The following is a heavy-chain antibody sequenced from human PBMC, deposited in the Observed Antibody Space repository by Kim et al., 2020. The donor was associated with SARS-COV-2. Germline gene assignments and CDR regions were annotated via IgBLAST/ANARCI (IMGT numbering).Heavy chain of an antibody. CDR3: AKRESCNGYGFDS. V-gene: IGHV3-23*05. CDR1: GFSVTSCG. CDR2: LSTSGSDT. J-gene: IGHJ5*01. Sequence: GGSLRLSCAASGFSVTSCGMSWVRQAPGKGLEWVSTLSTSGSDTWYGDSVKGRFTISRDASKNTVYLQMRSLRAEDTAIYFCAKRESCNGYGFDSWGQG. D-gene: IGHD3-22*01.